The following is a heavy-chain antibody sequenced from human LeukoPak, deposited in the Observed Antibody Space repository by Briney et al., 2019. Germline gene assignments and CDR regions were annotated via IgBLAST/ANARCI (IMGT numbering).Heavy chain of an antibody. V-gene: IGHV3-30*03. CDR3: AREGYYGSGSPPSLYFDY. CDR2: TSSDLNVK. J-gene: IGHJ4*02. CDR1: GYTFSDHY. D-gene: IGHD3-10*01. Sequence: GGSLRLSCAVSGYTFSDHYIDWVRQAPGKGLEWVAVTSSDLNVKLYADSVKGRFTISRDNSRSTLYLQMNSLRPEDTAIYYCAREGYYGSGSPPSLYFDYWGQGTLVTVSS.